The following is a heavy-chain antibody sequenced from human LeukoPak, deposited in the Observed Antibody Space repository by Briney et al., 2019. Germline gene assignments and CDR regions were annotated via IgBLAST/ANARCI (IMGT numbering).Heavy chain of an antibody. V-gene: IGHV4-34*01. CDR3: ARQDKDIWNYYNMDV. J-gene: IGHJ6*03. CDR1: GGSLIDYY. D-gene: IGHD2-15*01. CDR2: ISHSGST. Sequence: SETLSLTCAVSGGSLIDYYWSWIRQPPGKGLEWIGEISHSGSTRYSPSLKSRVTVSVDTSNNQFFLNLTSVTAADTAVYYCARQDKDIWNYYNMDVWGKGTTVTVSS.